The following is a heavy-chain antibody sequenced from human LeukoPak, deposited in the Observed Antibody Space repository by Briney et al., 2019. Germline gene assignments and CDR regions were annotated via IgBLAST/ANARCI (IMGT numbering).Heavy chain of an antibody. Sequence: GGSLRLSCAASGFTFSSYAMSWVRQAPGKGLEWVSAISGSGGSTYYADSVKGRFTISRDNSKNTLYLQMNSLRAEDTAVYYCARISGYHGLNYDYWGQGTLVTVSS. CDR3: ARISGYHGLNYDY. CDR2: ISGSGGST. J-gene: IGHJ4*02. CDR1: GFTFSSYA. D-gene: IGHD3-22*01. V-gene: IGHV3-23*01.